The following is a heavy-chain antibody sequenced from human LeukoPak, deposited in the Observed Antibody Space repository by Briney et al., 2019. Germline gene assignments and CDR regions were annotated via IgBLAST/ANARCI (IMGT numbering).Heavy chain of an antibody. CDR1: RFTFSSYG. CDR2: ISSSSSYI. CDR3: ARDATYEYQLLSYYYYYMDV. J-gene: IGHJ6*03. D-gene: IGHD2-2*01. V-gene: IGHV3-21*01. Sequence: GGSLRLSCAASRFTFSSYGMHWVRQAPGKGLEWVSSISSSSSYIYYADSVKGRFTISRDNAKNSLYLQMNSLRAEDTAVYYCARDATYEYQLLSYYYYYMDVWGKGTTVTVSS.